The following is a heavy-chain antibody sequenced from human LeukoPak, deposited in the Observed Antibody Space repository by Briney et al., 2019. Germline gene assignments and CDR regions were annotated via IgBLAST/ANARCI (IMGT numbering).Heavy chain of an antibody. CDR2: IDWDDDK. V-gene: IGHV2-70*04. J-gene: IGHJ4*02. CDR3: ARTYYDFWSGYRDYYFDY. Sequence: SGPALVKPPQTLTLTCTFSGFSLRTGGMRVSWIRQPPGKALEWLARIDWDDDKFYITSLKTRLTISKDTSKNQVVLTMTNMDPVDTATYYCARTYYDFWSGYRDYYFDYWGQGTLVTVSS. D-gene: IGHD3-3*01. CDR1: GFSLRTGGMR.